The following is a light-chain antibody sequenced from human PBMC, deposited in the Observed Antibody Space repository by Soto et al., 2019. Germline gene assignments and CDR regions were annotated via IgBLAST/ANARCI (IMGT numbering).Light chain of an antibody. CDR2: GAS. CDR3: QQYGSARYT. Sequence: EIVLTQSPGTLSLSPGERATLSCRASQSVSSSYLDWYQQKPGQAPRLLIYGASSRDTVIQDRFSGSGSGTDFTIIISRLEPEDFAVYYCQQYGSARYTFGQGTKLEIK. V-gene: IGKV3-20*01. CDR1: QSVSSSY. J-gene: IGKJ2*01.